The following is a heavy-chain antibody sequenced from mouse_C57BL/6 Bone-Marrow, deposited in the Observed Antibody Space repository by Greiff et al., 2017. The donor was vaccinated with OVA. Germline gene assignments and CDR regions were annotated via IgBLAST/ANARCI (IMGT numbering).Heavy chain of an antibody. CDR1: GFTFNTYA. J-gene: IGHJ3*01. CDR2: IRCKSGNYAT. Sequence: EVKLMESGGGLVQPKGSLKLSCAASGFTFNTYAMHWVRQAPGKGLEWVARIRCKSGNYATYYADSVKDRFTISRDDSQSMLYLQMNNLKAEDTDMYYCMRDGISAYWGQGTLVTVSA. V-gene: IGHV10-3*01. CDR3: MRDGISAY. D-gene: IGHD5-2*01.